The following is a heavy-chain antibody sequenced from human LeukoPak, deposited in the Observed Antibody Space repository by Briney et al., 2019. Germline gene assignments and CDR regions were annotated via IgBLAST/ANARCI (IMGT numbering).Heavy chain of an antibody. CDR1: GGSISGYY. J-gene: IGHJ4*02. CDR3: ARHKAYSGYDFLDY. CDR2: IYTSGST. Sequence: KPSETLSLTCSVSGGSISGYYWSWIRQPPGKGLGWIGHIYTSGSTNYNPSLKSRLTISVDTSKNQFSLQLTSVSAADTAVYYCARHKAYSGYDFLDYWGQGTLVTVSS. D-gene: IGHD5-12*01. V-gene: IGHV4-4*09.